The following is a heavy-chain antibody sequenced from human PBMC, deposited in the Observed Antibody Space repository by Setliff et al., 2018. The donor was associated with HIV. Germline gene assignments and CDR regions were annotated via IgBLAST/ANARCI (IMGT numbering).Heavy chain of an antibody. CDR2: IRYDGSNK. V-gene: IGHV3-30*02. CDR1: GFTFSSYG. Sequence: GGSLRLSCAASGFTFSSYGMHWVRQAPGKGLEWVAFIRYDGSNKYYADSVKGRFTISRDNSKNTLYLQMNSLRAEDTAVYYCAKDNTWIPNGFDYWGQGTLVTVPQ. J-gene: IGHJ4*02. CDR3: AKDNTWIPNGFDY. D-gene: IGHD5-18*01.